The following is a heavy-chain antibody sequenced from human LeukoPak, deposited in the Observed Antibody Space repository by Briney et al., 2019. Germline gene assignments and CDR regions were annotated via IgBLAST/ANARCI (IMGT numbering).Heavy chain of an antibody. CDR2: INPNSGGT. J-gene: IGHJ5*02. CDR3: AREGADYVWGSYRPNWFDP. CDR1: GYTFTGYY. V-gene: IGHV1-2*04. Sequence: ASVKVSCKASGYTFTGYYMHWVRQAPGQGLEWMGWINPNSGGTNYAQKFQGWVTMTRDTSISTAYMELSRPRSDDTAVYYCAREGADYVWGSYRPNWFDPWGQGTLVTVSS. D-gene: IGHD3-16*02.